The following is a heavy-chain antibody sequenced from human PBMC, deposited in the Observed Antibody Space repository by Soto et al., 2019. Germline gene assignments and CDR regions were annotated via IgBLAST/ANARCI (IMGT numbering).Heavy chain of an antibody. Sequence: QVQLVQSGAEEKKPGASVKFSCKASGYTFSTYAIHWVRQAPGQRLEWMGWINAGNGNTKYSQKFQGRVTITRDTSASTAYMELSSLRSEDTAVYYCARAPSWWYFDLWGRGTLVTVSS. V-gene: IGHV1-3*05. CDR1: GYTFSTYA. CDR2: INAGNGNT. J-gene: IGHJ2*01. CDR3: ARAPSWWYFDL.